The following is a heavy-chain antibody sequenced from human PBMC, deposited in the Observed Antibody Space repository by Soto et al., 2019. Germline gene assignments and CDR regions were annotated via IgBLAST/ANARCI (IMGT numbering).Heavy chain of an antibody. CDR1: GGTLSSYA. CDR2: IIPIFGTA. J-gene: IGHJ4*02. CDR3: ARGLYDEPHY. V-gene: IGHV1-69*13. Sequence: SVKGSCKASGGTLSSYAISWVRQAPGQGLEWMGGIIPIFGTANYAQKFQGRVTITADESTSTAYMELSSLRSEDTAVYYCARGLYDEPHYWGQGTLVTVSS. D-gene: IGHD3-22*01.